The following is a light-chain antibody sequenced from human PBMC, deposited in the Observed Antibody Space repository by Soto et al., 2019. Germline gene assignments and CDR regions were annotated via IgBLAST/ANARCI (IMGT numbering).Light chain of an antibody. CDR1: QSVTRSY. J-gene: IGKJ5*01. Sequence: IVLTQSPGTLSLSPGERATLSCRASQSVTRSYLAWYQQKPGQAPRLLIYGASSRAIGIPDRFSGSGSGTDFTLTISRLEPEDFAVYYCQQYGSSSTFGQGHDWRL. CDR3: QQYGSSST. V-gene: IGKV3-20*01. CDR2: GAS.